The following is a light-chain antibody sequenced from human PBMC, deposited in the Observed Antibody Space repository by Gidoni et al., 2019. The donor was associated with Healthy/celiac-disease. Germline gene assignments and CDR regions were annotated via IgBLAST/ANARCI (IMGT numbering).Light chain of an antibody. J-gene: IGLJ2*01. V-gene: IGLV2-23*01. CDR3: CSYAGSSTWV. Sequence: GQSITISCTGTSSDVGSYNLVSWYQQHPGKAPKLMIYEGSKRPSGVSNRFSGSKSGNTASLTIPGLQAEDEADYYCCSYAGSSTWVFGGGTKLTVL. CDR1: SSDVGSYNL. CDR2: EGS.